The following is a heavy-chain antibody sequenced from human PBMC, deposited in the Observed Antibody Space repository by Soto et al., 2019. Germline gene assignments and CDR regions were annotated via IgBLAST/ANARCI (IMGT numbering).Heavy chain of an antibody. V-gene: IGHV3-33*01. Sequence: WGALRHSRAAPGVSFRTAGMQRARQASGKGLEWVAIIWYDGSNKYYADSVKGRFTISRDNSKNTLSLQMNSLRAEDTAVYYCARAGGYSRTTPNPRAYDMDVWGQGT. CDR3: ARAGGYSRTTPNPRAYDMDV. CDR2: IWYDGSNK. J-gene: IGHJ6*02. D-gene: IGHD6-13*01. CDR1: GVSFRTAG.